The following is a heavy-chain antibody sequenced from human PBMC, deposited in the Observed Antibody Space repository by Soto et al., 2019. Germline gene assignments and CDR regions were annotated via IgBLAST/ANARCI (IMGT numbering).Heavy chain of an antibody. CDR3: TTEDIVVVPAAMQDYYYYMDV. CDR1: GFTFSNAW. D-gene: IGHD2-2*01. CDR2: IKSKTDGGTT. V-gene: IGHV3-15*01. Sequence: EVQLVESGGGLVKPGGSLRLSCAASGFTFSNAWMSWVRQAPGKGLEWVGRIKSKTDGGTTDYAAPVKGRFTISRDDSKNTLYLQMNSLKTEDTAVYYCTTEDIVVVPAAMQDYYYYMDVWGKGTTVTVSS. J-gene: IGHJ6*03.